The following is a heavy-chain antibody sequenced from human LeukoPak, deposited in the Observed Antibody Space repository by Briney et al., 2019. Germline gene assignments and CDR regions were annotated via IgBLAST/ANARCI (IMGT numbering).Heavy chain of an antibody. D-gene: IGHD5-12*01. CDR1: GSTFSSCT. CDR2: FILIFGTA. J-gene: IGHJ4*02. V-gene: IGHV1-69*05. Sequence: ASVKVSCKASGSTFSSCTISWVRHGPGQGLEWMGGFILIFGTANYAQKFQGTVTITTDESTSTAYMELSSLRSEDTAVYYCARGAYSGYGLEVCFDYWGQGTLVTVSS. CDR3: ARGAYSGYGLEVCFDY.